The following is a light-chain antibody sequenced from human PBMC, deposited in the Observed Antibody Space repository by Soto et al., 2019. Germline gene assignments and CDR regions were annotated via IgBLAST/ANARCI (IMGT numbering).Light chain of an antibody. Sequence: EIVLTQSPGTLSLSPGERATLSCRASQSLTNSRLAWYQQKPGQAPKVLIYGGSNRATGIPDRFSGSGSGTDFTLTISSLQPEDFATYYCQQSYRTTITFGQGTRLELK. J-gene: IGKJ5*01. CDR3: QQSYRTTIT. CDR2: GGS. CDR1: QSLTNSR. V-gene: IGKV3-20*01.